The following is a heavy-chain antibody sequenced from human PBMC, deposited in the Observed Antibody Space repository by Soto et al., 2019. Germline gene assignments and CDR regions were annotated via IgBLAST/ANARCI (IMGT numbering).Heavy chain of an antibody. V-gene: IGHV1-69*08. J-gene: IGHJ3*01. CDR1: GGTFSTYI. CDR2: IIPIPDIT. D-gene: IGHD3-3*01. CDR3: ARDRITTRGDAFDL. Sequence: QVQLVQSGAEVRKPGSSVKVSCKAPGGTFSTYIISWVRQAPGQGLEWMGRIIPIPDITNYAKKFQGRVTVTADRSTSTAYMELTSLKSEATAVYYCARDRITTRGDAFDLWGQGTMVTVSS.